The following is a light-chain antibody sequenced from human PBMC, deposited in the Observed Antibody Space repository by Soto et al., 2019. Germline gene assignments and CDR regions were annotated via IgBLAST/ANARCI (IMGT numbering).Light chain of an antibody. CDR1: QSVSRSY. V-gene: IGKV3-20*01. J-gene: IGKJ2*01. CDR2: DAS. Sequence: EIVLTQSPGTLSLSPGERATLSCRASQSVSRSYLAWYQQKPGQAPRLLIYDASNRATGIPDRFSGSGSGTDFTLTISRLEPEDFAVYYCQQYCDSPYTFGQGTKLEIK. CDR3: QQYCDSPYT.